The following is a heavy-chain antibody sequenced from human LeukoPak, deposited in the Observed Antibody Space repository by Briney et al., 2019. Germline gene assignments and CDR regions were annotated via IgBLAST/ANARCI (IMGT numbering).Heavy chain of an antibody. CDR3: ARDPTVVPAAINNY. CDR2: INPNSGGT. CDR1: GYTFTGYY. Sequence: ASVKVSCKASGYTFTGYYMHWVRQAPGQGLEWMGWINPNSGGTNYAQKFQGRVTMTRDTSISTAYMELSRLRSDDTAVYYCARDPTVVPAAINNYWGQGTLVTVSS. J-gene: IGHJ4*02. V-gene: IGHV1-2*02. D-gene: IGHD2-2*02.